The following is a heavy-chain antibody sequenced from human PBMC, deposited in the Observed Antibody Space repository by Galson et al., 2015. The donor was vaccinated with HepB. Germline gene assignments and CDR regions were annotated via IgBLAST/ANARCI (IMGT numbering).Heavy chain of an antibody. V-gene: IGHV3-48*01. D-gene: IGHD6-13*01. J-gene: IGHJ6*03. Sequence: SLRLSCAASGFTFSSYSMNWVRQAPGKGLEWVSYISSSSSTIYYADSVKGRFTISRDNAKNSLYLQMNSLRAEDTAVYYCASLWYSSSWYRQNAYYYYMDVWGKGTTVTVSS. CDR1: GFTFSSYS. CDR2: ISSSSSTI. CDR3: ASLWYSSSWYRQNAYYYYMDV.